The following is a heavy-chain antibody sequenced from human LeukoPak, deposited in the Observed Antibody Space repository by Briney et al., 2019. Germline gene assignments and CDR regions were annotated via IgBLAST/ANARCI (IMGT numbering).Heavy chain of an antibody. CDR3: ARGQLVQDYFDY. Sequence: PSETLSLTYTVSGGSISSYYWSWIRQPPGKGLEWIGYIYYSGSTNYNPSLKSRVTISVDTSKNQFSLKLSSVTAADTAVYYCARGQLVQDYFDYWGQGTLVTVSS. CDR2: IYYSGST. V-gene: IGHV4-59*12. CDR1: GGSISSYY. D-gene: IGHD6-13*01. J-gene: IGHJ4*02.